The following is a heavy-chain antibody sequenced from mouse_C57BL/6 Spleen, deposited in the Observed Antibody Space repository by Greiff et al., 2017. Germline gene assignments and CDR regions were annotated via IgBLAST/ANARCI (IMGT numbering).Heavy chain of an antibody. Sequence: QVQLQQSGAELVKPGASVKLSCKASGYTFTSYWMQWVKQRPGQGLEWIGEIDPSDSYTNYNQKFKGKATLTVDTSSSTAYMQLSSLTSEDSAVYYCARYHYYGSSYDYYAMDYWGQGTSVTVSS. CDR3: ARYHYYGSSYDYYAMDY. D-gene: IGHD1-1*01. CDR2: IDPSDSYT. J-gene: IGHJ4*01. V-gene: IGHV1-50*01. CDR1: GYTFTSYW.